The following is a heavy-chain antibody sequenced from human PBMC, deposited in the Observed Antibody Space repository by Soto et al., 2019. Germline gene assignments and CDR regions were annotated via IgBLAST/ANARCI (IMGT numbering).Heavy chain of an antibody. Sequence: QVQLVESGGGVVQPGRSLRLSCAASGFTFSTYAMHWVRQAPGKGLEWVAAISYDGSNKFYADSVKGRFTISRDNSKNTLYLQMNSLRAEDTAVYYCARVSSGSYDGGGFDYWGQGTLVTVSS. CDR1: GFTFSTYA. CDR2: ISYDGSNK. D-gene: IGHD1-26*01. CDR3: ARVSSGSYDGGGFDY. J-gene: IGHJ4*02. V-gene: IGHV3-30-3*01.